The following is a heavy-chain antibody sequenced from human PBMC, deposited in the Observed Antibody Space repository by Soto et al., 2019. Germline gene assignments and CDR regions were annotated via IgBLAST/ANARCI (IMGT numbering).Heavy chain of an antibody. CDR3: VRDNGYYDF. J-gene: IGHJ4*02. Sequence: ASVKVSCKTSGYTFSSYSINWVRQAPGQGLEWMAWISTNSGNTHYAERLQGRVTVTLDKTARTAFMEMWGLTSDDTAVYFCVRDNGYYDFWGQGTLVTVSS. D-gene: IGHD2-8*01. CDR1: GYTFSSYS. CDR2: ISTNSGNT. V-gene: IGHV1-18*01.